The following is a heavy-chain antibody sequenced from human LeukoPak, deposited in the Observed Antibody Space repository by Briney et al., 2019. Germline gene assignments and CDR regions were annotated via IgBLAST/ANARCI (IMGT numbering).Heavy chain of an antibody. Sequence: GESLKISCKGSGYSFTSYWIGWVRQMPGKGLEWMGIIYPGDSDTRYSPSFQGQVTISADKSISTAHLQWSSLKASDTAMYYCARLETLLWFGELLWSWFDPWGQGTLVTVSS. D-gene: IGHD3-10*01. V-gene: IGHV5-51*01. CDR1: GYSFTSYW. J-gene: IGHJ5*02. CDR2: IYPGDSDT. CDR3: ARLETLLWFGELLWSWFDP.